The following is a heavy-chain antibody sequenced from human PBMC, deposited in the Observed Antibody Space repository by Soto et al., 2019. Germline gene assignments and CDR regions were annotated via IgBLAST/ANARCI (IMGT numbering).Heavy chain of an antibody. Sequence: KPSETLSLTCTVSGGSISSYYWSWIRQPPGKGLEWIGYIYYSGSTNYNPSLKSRVTISVDTSKNQFSLKLSSVTAADTAVYYCARGFERYNWNDRLAFDIWGQGTMVTVSS. CDR1: GGSISSYY. V-gene: IGHV4-59*01. D-gene: IGHD1-20*01. J-gene: IGHJ3*02. CDR3: ARGFERYNWNDRLAFDI. CDR2: IYYSGST.